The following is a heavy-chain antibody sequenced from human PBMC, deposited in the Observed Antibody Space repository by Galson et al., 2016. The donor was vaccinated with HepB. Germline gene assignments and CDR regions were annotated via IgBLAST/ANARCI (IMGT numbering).Heavy chain of an antibody. CDR1: GYTFTSYT. D-gene: IGHD1-26*01. CDR2: INAGNDYT. V-gene: IGHV1-3*01. Sequence: SVKVSCKASGYTFTSYTIHWVRQAPGQRLEWMGWINAGNDYTKYSQKLQGRVTITRDTSASTAYMELSSLRSEDTAVYYCAREAGVRGSYYYNPPDYWGQGTLVTVSS. CDR3: AREAGVRGSYYYNPPDY. J-gene: IGHJ4*02.